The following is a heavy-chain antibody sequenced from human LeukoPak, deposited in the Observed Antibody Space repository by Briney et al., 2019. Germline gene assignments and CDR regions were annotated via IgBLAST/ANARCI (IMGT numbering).Heavy chain of an antibody. Sequence: PGGSLRLSCAASGFTFSSYSMSWVRQAPGKGLEWVSAISGSGSSTYYADSVKGRFTISRDNAKNTLYLQMNSLRAEDTAVYYCAKDHSAGSFDYWGQGTLVTVSS. V-gene: IGHV3-23*01. D-gene: IGHD6-13*01. CDR3: AKDHSAGSFDY. CDR1: GFTFSSYS. CDR2: ISGSGSST. J-gene: IGHJ4*02.